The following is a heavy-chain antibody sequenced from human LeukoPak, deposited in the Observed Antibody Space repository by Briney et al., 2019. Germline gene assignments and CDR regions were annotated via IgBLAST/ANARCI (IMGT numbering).Heavy chain of an antibody. V-gene: IGHV3-23*01. CDR2: ISGSGGST. Sequence: GGSLRLSCAASGFTFSSYAMSWVRQAPGKGLEWVSAISGSGGSTYYADSVKGRFTISRDNSKNTLYLQMNSLRAEDTAVYYCAKIQDGSGSYYNWGVSDYWGQGTLVTVSS. J-gene: IGHJ4*02. D-gene: IGHD3-10*01. CDR1: GFTFSSYA. CDR3: AKIQDGSGSYYNWGVSDY.